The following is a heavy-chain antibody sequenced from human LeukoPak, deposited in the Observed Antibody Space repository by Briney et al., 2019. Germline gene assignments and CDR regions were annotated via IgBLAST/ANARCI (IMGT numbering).Heavy chain of an antibody. D-gene: IGHD3-10*01. CDR3: ARGRSITILRGVAISDGFDI. CDR1: GFTFSAYS. J-gene: IGHJ3*02. V-gene: IGHV3-21*06. Sequence: GGSLRLSCAASGFTFSAYSMNWVRQAPGKGLEWVSSIATSSDYIYYAGSLKGRFTISRDNAKNSLYLHMNSLRPDDTAVYYCARGRSITILRGVAISDGFDIWGQGTKVTVS. CDR2: IATSSDYI.